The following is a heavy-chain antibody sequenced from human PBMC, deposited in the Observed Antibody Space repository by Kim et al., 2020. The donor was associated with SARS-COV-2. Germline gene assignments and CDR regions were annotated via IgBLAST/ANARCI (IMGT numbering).Heavy chain of an antibody. CDR1: SDSISSSGGYY. D-gene: IGHD3-3*02. J-gene: IGHJ5*02. CDR3: ARYTISIRGGWLNP. CDR2: IYYTGST. V-gene: IGHV4-31*03. Sequence: SETLSLTCTVSSDSISSSGGYYWSWIRQYPGKGLGWIGYIYYTGSTYYNPSLKSRVAISVDTSRNQFSLKLSSVSDADTAVYFCARYTISIRGGWLNPWGQGTLVTVSS.